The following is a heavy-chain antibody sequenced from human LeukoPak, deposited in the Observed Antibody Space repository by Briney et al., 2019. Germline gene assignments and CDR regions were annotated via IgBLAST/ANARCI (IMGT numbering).Heavy chain of an antibody. CDR2: ISYDGSNK. Sequence: GGSLRLSCAASGFTFSSYSMNWVRQAPGKGLEWVAVISYDGSNKYYADSVKGRFTISRDNSKNTLYLQMNSLRAEDTAVYYCARMNDYYFDYWGQGTLVTVSS. J-gene: IGHJ4*02. CDR1: GFTFSSYS. D-gene: IGHD2-21*02. V-gene: IGHV3-30*03. CDR3: ARMNDYYFDY.